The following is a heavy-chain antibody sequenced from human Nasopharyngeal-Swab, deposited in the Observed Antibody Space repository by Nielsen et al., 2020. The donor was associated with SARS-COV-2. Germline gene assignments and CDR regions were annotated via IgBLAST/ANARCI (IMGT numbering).Heavy chain of an antibody. Sequence: WIRQPPGKGLEWIGTIYYSGSTYYNASLKSRVTISVDTSMNQFSMKLSSVTAADTAVYYCAREVIIVGTTMTGADADDGLHWGQGTLVTVSS. CDR3: AREVIIVGTTMTGADADDGLH. J-gene: IGHJ4*02. D-gene: IGHD1-26*01. CDR2: IYYSGST. V-gene: IGHV4-39*02.